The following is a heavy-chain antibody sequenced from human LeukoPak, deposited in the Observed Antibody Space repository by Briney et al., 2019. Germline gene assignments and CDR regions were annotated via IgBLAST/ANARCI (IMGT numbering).Heavy chain of an antibody. Sequence: ASVKVSCKASGYTFTGYYMHWVRQAPGQGLELMGWINPNSGGTNYAQKFQGRVTMTRDTSISTAYMELSRLRSDDTAVYYCAIAPYCSSTSCPNWFDPWGQGTLVTVSS. CDR3: AIAPYCSSTSCPNWFDP. V-gene: IGHV1-2*02. CDR1: GYTFTGYY. CDR2: INPNSGGT. J-gene: IGHJ5*02. D-gene: IGHD2-2*01.